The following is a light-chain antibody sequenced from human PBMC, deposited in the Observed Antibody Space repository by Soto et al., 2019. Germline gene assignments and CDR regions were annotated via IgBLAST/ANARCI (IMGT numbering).Light chain of an antibody. J-gene: IGLJ1*01. Sequence: QSVLTQPASVSGSPGQSITISCTGTSSDVGGYDYVSWYQQHPGKAPKLMIYDVTNGPSGVSNRFSGSKSGNTASLTISGLQAEDEADYYCISYASINTYVFGTGTKLTVL. CDR1: SSDVGGYDY. CDR2: DVT. V-gene: IGLV2-14*01. CDR3: ISYASINTYV.